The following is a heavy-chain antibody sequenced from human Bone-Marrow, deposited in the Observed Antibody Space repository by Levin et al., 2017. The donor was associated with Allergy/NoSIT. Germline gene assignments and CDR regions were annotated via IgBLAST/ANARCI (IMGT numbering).Heavy chain of an antibody. J-gene: IGHJ6*02. Sequence: GESLKISFKASGYTFTSYDINWVRQATGQGLEWMGWMNPNSGNTGYAQKFQGRVTMTRNTSISTAYMELSSLRSEDTAVYYCARVYGYSSSWYVTYDYGMDVWGQGTTVTVSS. V-gene: IGHV1-8*01. CDR2: MNPNSGNT. D-gene: IGHD6-13*01. CDR1: GYTFTSYD. CDR3: ARVYGYSSSWYVTYDYGMDV.